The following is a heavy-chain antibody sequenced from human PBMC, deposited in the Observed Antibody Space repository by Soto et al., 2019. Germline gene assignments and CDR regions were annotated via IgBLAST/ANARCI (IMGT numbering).Heavy chain of an antibody. CDR3: ASDGGIGVDY. CDR2: IWYDGSKT. CDR1: GFSLTTYG. D-gene: IGHD3-16*01. Sequence: QVQLVESGGGVVQPGRSLRLSCAASGFSLTTYGTHWLRQAPGKGLEWVGVIWYDGSKTYYGESVKGRFTISRDIPKNTKYPQMNSLRAEDTAMYYCASDGGIGVDYWGRGTPVTVSS. V-gene: IGHV3-33*01. J-gene: IGHJ4*02.